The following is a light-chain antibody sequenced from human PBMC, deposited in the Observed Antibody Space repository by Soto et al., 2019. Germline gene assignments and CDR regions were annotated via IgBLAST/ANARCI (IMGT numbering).Light chain of an antibody. CDR1: QSVSSN. CDR3: QQYNNWPPAT. CDR2: GAS. J-gene: IGKJ5*01. Sequence: EMVMTQSPATLSVSPGERATLSCRASQSVSSNLAWYQQKPGQAPRLLIYGASTRATGIPARFSGSGSGTEFTLTISSLQSEDFAVYYCQQYNNWPPATFGQGTRLEMK. V-gene: IGKV3-15*01.